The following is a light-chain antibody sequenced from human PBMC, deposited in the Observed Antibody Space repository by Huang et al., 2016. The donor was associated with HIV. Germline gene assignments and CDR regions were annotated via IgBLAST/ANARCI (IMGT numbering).Light chain of an antibody. CDR3: QQTYNTPWT. Sequence: DIQMTQSPPSLSASVGGRVTITCRASQSIITYVNWYQQRQGKDPKLLVFATSSLQGGVPSRFSGAGTGTDYTLTISTLQPEDFATYSCQQTYNTPWTFGPGTKVEI. CDR1: QSIITY. J-gene: IGKJ1*01. CDR2: ATS. V-gene: IGKV1-39*01.